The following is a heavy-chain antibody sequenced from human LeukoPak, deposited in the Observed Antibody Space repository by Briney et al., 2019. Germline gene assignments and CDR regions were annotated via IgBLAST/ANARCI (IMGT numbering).Heavy chain of an antibody. CDR2: IYWDDDK. Sequence: ESGPTLVKPTQTLTLTCTFSGFSLSTSGVGVGWIRQPPGKALEWLALIYWDDDKRYSPSLKSRLTITKGTSKNQVVLTMTNMDPVDTATYYCVQESSSSNWFDPWGQGTLVTVSS. D-gene: IGHD6-6*01. CDR1: GFSLSTSGVG. J-gene: IGHJ5*02. V-gene: IGHV2-5*02. CDR3: VQESSSSNWFDP.